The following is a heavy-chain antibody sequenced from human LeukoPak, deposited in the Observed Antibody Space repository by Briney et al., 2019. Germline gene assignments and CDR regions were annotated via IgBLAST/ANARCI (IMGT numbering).Heavy chain of an antibody. J-gene: IGHJ4*02. CDR1: GGSISSSSYY. V-gene: IGHV4-61*05. CDR3: ARRADVRGAAGTKIDY. CDR2: IYYSGST. D-gene: IGHD6-13*01. Sequence: SETLSLTCTVSGGSISSSSYYWSWIRQPPGKGLEWIGYIYYSGSTNYNPSLKSRVTISVDTSKNQFSLKLRSVTAADTAVYYCARRADVRGAAGTKIDYWGQGTLVTVSS.